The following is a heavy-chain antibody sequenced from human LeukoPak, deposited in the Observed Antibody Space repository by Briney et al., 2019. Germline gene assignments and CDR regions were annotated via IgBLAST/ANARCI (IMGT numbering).Heavy chain of an antibody. CDR1: GFSFSTYW. J-gene: IGHJ4*02. D-gene: IGHD3-10*01. CDR2: IRQEGSEK. Sequence: PGGSLRLSCEASGFSFSTYWMSGVRQAPGKGLEGVADIRQEGSEKYYVDSVKGRFTISRDIAKQSVFLQMNSLRVEDTAVYYCARLSAMVRGPEDIFYFEYWGLGTLVTVSS. CDR3: ARLSAMVRGPEDIFYFEY. V-gene: IGHV3-7*01.